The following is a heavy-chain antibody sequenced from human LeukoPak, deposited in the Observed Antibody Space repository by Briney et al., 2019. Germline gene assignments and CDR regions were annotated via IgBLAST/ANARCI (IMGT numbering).Heavy chain of an antibody. CDR1: GFTVSSNY. V-gene: IGHV3-53*01. D-gene: IGHD2-2*01. J-gene: IGHJ4*02. CDR3: ARDWGYCSSTSCHVFDY. Sequence: PGGSLRLSCAVPGFTVSSNYMSWVRQAPGKGLEWVSVIYDGGSTDYAESVKGRFTISRDNSKNTLYLQMNSLRAEDTAVYYCARDWGYCSSTSCHVFDYWGQGTLVTVSS. CDR2: IYDGGST.